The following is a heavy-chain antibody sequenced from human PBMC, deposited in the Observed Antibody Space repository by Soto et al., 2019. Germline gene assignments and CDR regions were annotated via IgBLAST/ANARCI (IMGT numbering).Heavy chain of an antibody. CDR2: IYSGGST. V-gene: IGHV3-53*01. CDR3: ARDLGYSYGPDYYYYGMDV. CDR1: GFTVSSNY. Sequence: GGSLRLSCAASGFTVSSNYMSWVRQAPGKGLEWVSVIYSGGSTYYAASVKGRFTISRHHSKNTLYLQMNSLRAEDTAVYYCARDLGYSYGPDYYYYGMDVWGQGTTVTVSS. D-gene: IGHD5-18*01. J-gene: IGHJ6*02.